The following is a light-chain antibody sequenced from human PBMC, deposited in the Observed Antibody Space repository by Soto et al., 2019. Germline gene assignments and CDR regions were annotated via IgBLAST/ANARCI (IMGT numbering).Light chain of an antibody. CDR3: GAWDSSLNVYV. J-gene: IGLJ1*01. CDR2: DNS. Sequence: QSVLTQPPSVSAAPGQEIIISCSGSRSNLGTYYVSWYHQLPGTAPKVVIYDNSRRPSGIPDRFSGSKSGTSATLAITGLQTGDEGAYSCGAWDSSLNVYVFGGGTKVTGL. V-gene: IGLV1-51*01. CDR1: RSNLGTYY.